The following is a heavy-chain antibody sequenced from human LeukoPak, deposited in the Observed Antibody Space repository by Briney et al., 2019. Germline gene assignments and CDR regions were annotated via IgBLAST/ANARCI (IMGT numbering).Heavy chain of an antibody. CDR1: GFTFSSYA. J-gene: IGHJ6*02. CDR3: ARAPGYYYGMDV. CDR2: IYSGGST. Sequence: GGSLRLSCAASGFTFSSYAMSWVRQASGKGLEWVSVIYSGGSTYYADSVKGRFTISRDNSKNTLYLQMNSLRAEDTAVYYCARAPGYYYGMDVWGQGTTVTVSS. V-gene: IGHV3-66*01.